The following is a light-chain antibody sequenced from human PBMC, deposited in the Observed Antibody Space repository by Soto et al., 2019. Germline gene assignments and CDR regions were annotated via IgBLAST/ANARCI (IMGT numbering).Light chain of an antibody. Sequence: QSVLTQPASVSGSARDSITISCTGTSSDVGSYNLVSWYQQHPGKAPKLMIYEVSKRPSGVSNRFSGSKSGNTASLTISGLQAEDEADYYCCSYAGSSTPYVFGTGTKVTVL. CDR2: EVS. CDR1: SSDVGSYNL. J-gene: IGLJ1*01. CDR3: CSYAGSSTPYV. V-gene: IGLV2-23*02.